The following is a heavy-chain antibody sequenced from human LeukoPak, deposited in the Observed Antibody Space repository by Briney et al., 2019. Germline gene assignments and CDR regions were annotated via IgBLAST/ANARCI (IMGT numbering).Heavy chain of an antibody. V-gene: IGHV4-39*07. Sequence: SETLSLTCTVSGGSISNGDYYWGWIRQPPGKGLEWIGEINHSGSTNYNPSLKSRVTISVDTSKNQFSLKLSSVTAADTAVYYCARGTVRSYYDSSGNFDYWGQGTLVTVSS. CDR2: INHSGST. CDR1: GGSISNGDYY. J-gene: IGHJ4*02. CDR3: ARGTVRSYYDSSGNFDY. D-gene: IGHD3-22*01.